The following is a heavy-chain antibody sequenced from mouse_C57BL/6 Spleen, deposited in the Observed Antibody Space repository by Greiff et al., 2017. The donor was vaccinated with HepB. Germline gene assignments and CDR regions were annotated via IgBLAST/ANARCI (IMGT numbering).Heavy chain of an antibody. V-gene: IGHV1-55*01. Sequence: QVQLQQPGAELVKPGASVRMSCKASGYTFTSYWITWVKQRPGQGLEWIGDIYPGSGSTNYNEKFKSKATLTVDTSSSTACMQLSSLTSEDSAVYYCARPNYGSSYYFDYWGQGTTLKVSS. CDR1: GYTFTSYW. D-gene: IGHD1-1*01. CDR3: ARPNYGSSYYFDY. J-gene: IGHJ2*01. CDR2: IYPGSGST.